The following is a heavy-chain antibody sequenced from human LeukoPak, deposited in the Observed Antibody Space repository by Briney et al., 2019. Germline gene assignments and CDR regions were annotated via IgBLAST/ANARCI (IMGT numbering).Heavy chain of an antibody. CDR2: IYYSGST. Sequence: PSETLSLTCTVSGGSISSYYWSWIRQPPGEGLEWIGYIYYSGSTNYNPSLKSRVTISVDTSKNQFSLKLSSVTAADTAVYYCARVRGLVNGSGSSYGMGVWGQGTTVTVSS. V-gene: IGHV4-59*12. CDR1: GGSISSYY. CDR3: ARVRGLVNGSGSSYGMGV. J-gene: IGHJ6*02. D-gene: IGHD3-10*01.